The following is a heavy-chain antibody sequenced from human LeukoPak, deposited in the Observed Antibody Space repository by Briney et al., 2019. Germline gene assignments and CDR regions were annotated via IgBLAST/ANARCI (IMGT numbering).Heavy chain of an antibody. CDR3: AKDKGDSSSLVFDY. Sequence: PGGSLRLSCAASGFTFDDYAMHWVRQAPGKGLEWVSLISGDGGSTYYADSVKGRFTISRDNSKNSLYLQMNSLRTEDTALYYCAKDKGDSSSLVFDYWGQGTLVTVSS. D-gene: IGHD6-6*01. J-gene: IGHJ4*02. CDR2: ISGDGGST. CDR1: GFTFDDYA. V-gene: IGHV3-43*02.